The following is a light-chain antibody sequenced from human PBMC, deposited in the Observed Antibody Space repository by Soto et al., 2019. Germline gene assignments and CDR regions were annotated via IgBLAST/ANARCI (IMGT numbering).Light chain of an antibody. CDR2: DVS. CDR3: SSYTSSSPCV. V-gene: IGLV2-14*01. CDR1: SSDVGGYKY. J-gene: IGLJ1*01. Sequence: LTQPASVSGSPGQSITISCTGTSSDVGGYKYVSWYQQYPGKAPKLMMYDVSNRPSGVSNRFSGSKSGNTASLTISGLQAEDEADYYCSSYTSSSPCVFGTGTKVTVL.